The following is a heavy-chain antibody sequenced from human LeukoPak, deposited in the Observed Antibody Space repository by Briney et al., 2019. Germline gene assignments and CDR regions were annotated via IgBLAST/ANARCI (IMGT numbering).Heavy chain of an antibody. V-gene: IGHV5-51*01. Sequence: GESLKISCKGSGYSFTSYWIGWVRQMPGKGLEWMGLIYPGDSDTRYSPSFQGQVTISADKSISTAYLQWSSLKASDTAMYYCARHGIRGSRSYYYYMDVWGKGTAVTVSS. CDR3: ARHGIRGSRSYYYYMDV. J-gene: IGHJ6*03. CDR2: IYPGDSDT. CDR1: GYSFTSYW.